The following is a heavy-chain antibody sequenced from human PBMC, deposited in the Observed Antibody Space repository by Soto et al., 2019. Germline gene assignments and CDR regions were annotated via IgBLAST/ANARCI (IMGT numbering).Heavy chain of an antibody. J-gene: IGHJ4*02. Sequence: SETLSLPCTVSGGSISSSSYYWGCIRQTPGKGLEWIGSIYYSGSTYYNPSLKSRVTISVDTSKNQFSLKLSSVTAADTAVYYCAIYVSIVVDTAIAPGFDNCGEGILVTVSS. D-gene: IGHD5-18*01. CDR1: GGSISSSSYY. CDR2: IYYSGST. CDR3: AIYVSIVVDTAIAPGFDN. V-gene: IGHV4-39*01.